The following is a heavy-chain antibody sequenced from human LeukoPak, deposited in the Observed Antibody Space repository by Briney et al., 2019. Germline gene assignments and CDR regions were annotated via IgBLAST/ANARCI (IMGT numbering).Heavy chain of an antibody. J-gene: IGHJ6*03. V-gene: IGHV4-38-2*01. D-gene: IGHD3-10*01. CDR3: ARLWFGTYYYYYMDV. Sequence: PSETLSLTCAVSGYSISSGYYCGWIRQPPGKGLEWIRSIYHSGSTYYNPSLKSRVTISVDTSKNQFSMKLSSVTAADTAVYYCARLWFGTYYYYYMDVWGKGTTVTVSS. CDR1: GYSISSGYY. CDR2: IYHSGST.